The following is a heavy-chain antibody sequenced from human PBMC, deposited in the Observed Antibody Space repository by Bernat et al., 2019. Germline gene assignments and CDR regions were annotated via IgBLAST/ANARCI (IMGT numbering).Heavy chain of an antibody. D-gene: IGHD6-6*01. CDR3: AKDGGIAARSVDYYYGMDV. Sequence: QVQLVESGGGVVQPGGSLRLSCAASGFPFRSFAMHWARQAPGKGLEWLPFLRYDGSNKYYADSVKGRFTITRDNSKNTLYLQMNSLRAEDTAVYYCAKDGGIAARSVDYYYGMDVWGQGTTVTVSS. V-gene: IGHV3-30*02. J-gene: IGHJ6*02. CDR1: GFPFRSFA. CDR2: LRYDGSNK.